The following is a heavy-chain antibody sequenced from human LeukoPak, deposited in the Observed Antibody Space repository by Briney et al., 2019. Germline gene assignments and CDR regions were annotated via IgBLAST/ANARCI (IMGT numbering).Heavy chain of an antibody. Sequence: GGSLRLSCAASGFSFSSYWMSWVRQAPGKGLEWVSVIYSGGSTYYADSVKGRFTISRDNSKTTLYLQMNSLRAEDTAVYYCARIAAALGWFDPWGQGTLVTVSS. V-gene: IGHV3-53*01. CDR1: GFSFSSYW. CDR3: ARIAAALGWFDP. CDR2: IYSGGST. D-gene: IGHD6-13*01. J-gene: IGHJ5*02.